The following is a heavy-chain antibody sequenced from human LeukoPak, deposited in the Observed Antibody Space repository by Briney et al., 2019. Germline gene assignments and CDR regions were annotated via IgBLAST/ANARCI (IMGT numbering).Heavy chain of an antibody. V-gene: IGHV4-4*07. J-gene: IGHJ5*02. Sequence: SETLSLTCTVSGDSITGYYWNWIRQPAGKGLEWIGRIYTSGNTNYKPSLKSRVTMSVDTSKNQLSLKLSSVTAADTAVYYCARQVDNSGYYASNWLDPWGQGTLVTVSS. CDR1: GDSITGYY. CDR2: IYTSGNT. D-gene: IGHD3-22*01. CDR3: ARQVDNSGYYASNWLDP.